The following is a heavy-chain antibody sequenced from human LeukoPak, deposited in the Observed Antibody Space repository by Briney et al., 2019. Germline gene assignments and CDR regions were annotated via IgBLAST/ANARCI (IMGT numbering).Heavy chain of an antibody. V-gene: IGHV1-2*02. D-gene: IGHD2-15*01. J-gene: IGHJ5*02. Sequence: ASVKVSCKASGYTFTGYYMHWVRQAPGQGLEWMGWIDPNSGGTNYAQKFQGRVTMTRDTSISTAYMELSRLRSDDTAVYYCARSPNPNHENADLVVVVAATLAAGWFDPWGQGTLVTVSS. CDR1: GYTFTGYY. CDR2: IDPNSGGT. CDR3: ARSPNPNHENADLVVVVAATLAAGWFDP.